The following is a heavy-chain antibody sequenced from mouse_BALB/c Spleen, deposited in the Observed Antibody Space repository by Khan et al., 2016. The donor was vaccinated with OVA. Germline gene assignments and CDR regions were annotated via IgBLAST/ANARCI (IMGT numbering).Heavy chain of an antibody. CDR1: GYTFTDYA. D-gene: IGHD1-3*01. Sequence: QVQLKQSGAELVRPGVSVKISCKGSGYTFTDYAMHWVKQSHAKSLEWIGVISTHYGDASYNQKFKGKATMTVAKSSSTAHMELARLEAEDSASYDGARGSGEYRFADWGQGTLGTVSA. J-gene: IGHJ3*01. CDR3: ARGSGEYRFAD. V-gene: IGHV1S137*01. CDR2: ISTHYGDA.